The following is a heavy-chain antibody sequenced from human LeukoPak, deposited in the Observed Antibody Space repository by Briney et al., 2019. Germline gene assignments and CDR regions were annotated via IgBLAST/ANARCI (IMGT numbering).Heavy chain of an antibody. Sequence: GGSLRLSCAASGFTFSDHYMDWVRQAPGKGLEWVGRTRNKDNSYTTEYAASVKGRFTISRDDSKKSLYLQMNSLRAEDTAVYYCARDPRGVPGGWGQGTLVTVSS. D-gene: IGHD4-23*01. V-gene: IGHV3-72*01. CDR2: TRNKDNSYTT. J-gene: IGHJ4*02. CDR3: ARDPRGVPGG. CDR1: GFTFSDHY.